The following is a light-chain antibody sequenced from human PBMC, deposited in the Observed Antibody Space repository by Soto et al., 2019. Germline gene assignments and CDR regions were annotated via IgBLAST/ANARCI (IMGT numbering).Light chain of an antibody. J-gene: IGLJ2*01. Sequence: QSALTQPASVSGSPGQSINISCTGTSSDVGGYNYVSWYQQHPGKAPKLMIYDVSNRPSWVSNRFSGSKSGNTASLTISGLQADDEADYYCSSYTISSTLVVFGGGTKLTVL. CDR3: SSYTISSTLVV. CDR1: SSDVGGYNY. CDR2: DVS. V-gene: IGLV2-14*01.